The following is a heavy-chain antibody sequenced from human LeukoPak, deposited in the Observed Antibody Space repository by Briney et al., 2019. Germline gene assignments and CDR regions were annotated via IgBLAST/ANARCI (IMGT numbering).Heavy chain of an antibody. Sequence: SETLSLTCTVSGGSISSSSYYWGWIRQPPGKGLEWIGEINHSGSTNYNPSLKSRVTISVDTSKNQFSLKLSSVTAADTAVYYCASSRGQFDYWGQGTLVTVSS. J-gene: IGHJ4*02. CDR2: INHSGST. CDR3: ASSRGQFDY. CDR1: GGSISSSSYY. V-gene: IGHV4-39*07.